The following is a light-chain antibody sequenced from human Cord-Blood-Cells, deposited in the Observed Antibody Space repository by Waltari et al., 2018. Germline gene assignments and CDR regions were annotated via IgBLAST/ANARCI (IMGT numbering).Light chain of an antibody. J-gene: IGLJ2*01. CDR2: GKN. CDR3: NSRDSSGNHPVV. V-gene: IGLV3-19*01. Sequence: VRITCQGDSLRSYYASWYQQKPGQAPVLVIYGKNNRPSGIPDRFSGSSSGNTASLTITGAQAEDEADYYCNSRDSSGNHPVVFGGGTKLTVL. CDR1: SLRSYY.